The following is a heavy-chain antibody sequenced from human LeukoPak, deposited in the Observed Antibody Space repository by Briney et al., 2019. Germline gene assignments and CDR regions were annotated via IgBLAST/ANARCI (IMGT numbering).Heavy chain of an antibody. CDR3: ARHSAGGSGWYSFDL. CDR2: TYHSGRS. Sequence: PSETLSHTCSVSGDSFSTFYWSWVRQPPGKGLEWIGYTYHSGRSNYNPSLKSRVTMSAETSKNQVSLKLTSVTAADTAVYYCARHSAGGSGWYSFDLWGQGTLVSVSS. D-gene: IGHD6-19*01. CDR1: GDSFSTFY. V-gene: IGHV4-59*08. J-gene: IGHJ4*02.